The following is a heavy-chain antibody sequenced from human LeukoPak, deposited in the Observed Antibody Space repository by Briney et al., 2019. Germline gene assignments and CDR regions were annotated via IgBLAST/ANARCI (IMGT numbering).Heavy chain of an antibody. CDR2: IKQDGSEK. CDR3: ARSGWWMATNFDY. Sequence: GGSLRLSCAASGFTFSSDWMSRVRQAPGKGLEWVANIKQDGSEKYYVDSVKGRFTISRDNAKNSLYLQMNSLRAEDTAVYYCARSGWWMATNFDYWGQGTLVTVSS. J-gene: IGHJ4*02. CDR1: GFTFSSDW. D-gene: IGHD5-24*01. V-gene: IGHV3-7*01.